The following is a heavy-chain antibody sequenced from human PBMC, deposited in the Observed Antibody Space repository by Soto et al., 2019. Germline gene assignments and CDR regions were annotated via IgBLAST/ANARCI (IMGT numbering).Heavy chain of an antibody. CDR3: VRGGGGDSFGFQENYFDP. D-gene: IGHD5-18*01. CDR1: GFTFSKYW. V-gene: IGHV3-74*01. J-gene: IGHJ5*02. Sequence: EVQLVESGGGLVQPGGSLRLSCAASGFTFSKYWMHWVRQVPGKGLVWVSRINSEGVMTNYADSVKGRFTISRDNAKNSLQLEMNSLRVEDTAIYYCVRGGGGDSFGFQENYFDPWGQGDLVIVSA. CDR2: INSEGVMT.